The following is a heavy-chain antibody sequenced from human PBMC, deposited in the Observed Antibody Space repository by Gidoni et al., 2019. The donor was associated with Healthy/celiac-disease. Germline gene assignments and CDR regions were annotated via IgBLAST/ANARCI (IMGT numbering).Heavy chain of an antibody. Sequence: EVELLECGGGLVQRGGSLRLYCAASGCPFSRYAMSWVRQAPGKGLEWVSAISGSGGSIYYAASVKARFNISRHNSKNTLYLKMNSLRAEDTAVYYCAKTVDFWSGDSSYYFDFWGQGTLVTVSS. CDR3: AKTVDFWSGDSSYYFDF. V-gene: IGHV3-23*01. D-gene: IGHD3-3*01. CDR1: GCPFSRYA. J-gene: IGHJ4*02. CDR2: ISGSGGSI.